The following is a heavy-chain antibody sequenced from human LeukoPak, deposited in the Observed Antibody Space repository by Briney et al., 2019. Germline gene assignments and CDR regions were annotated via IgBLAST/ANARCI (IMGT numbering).Heavy chain of an antibody. V-gene: IGHV3-7*01. CDR1: GFTFSSYS. J-gene: IGHJ6*03. CDR2: IKQDGSEK. CDR3: ARARESSSWYYYYYYMDV. Sequence: GGSLRLSCAASGFTFSSYSMNWVRQAPGKGLEWVANIKQDGSEKYYVDSVKGRFTISRDNAKNSLYLQMNSLRAEDTAVYYCARARESSSWYYYYYYMDVWGKGTTVTISS. D-gene: IGHD6-13*01.